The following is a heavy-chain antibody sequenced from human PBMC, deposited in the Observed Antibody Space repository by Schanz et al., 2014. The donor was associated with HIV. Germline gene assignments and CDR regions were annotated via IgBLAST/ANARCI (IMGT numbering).Heavy chain of an antibody. CDR2: MFYRGTT. CDR3: ARGYNYGFLDY. D-gene: IGHD5-18*01. Sequence: QVQLQESGPGLVKPSQTLSLTCTVSGASVSSSIYYWSWIRQLPGEGLEWIGYMFYRGTTYFHPSLKSRVSMSVDTSKNQFSLMLTSVTAADTAVYYCARGYNYGFLDYWGQGTLVTVSS. CDR1: GASVSSSIYY. V-gene: IGHV4-31*03. J-gene: IGHJ4*02.